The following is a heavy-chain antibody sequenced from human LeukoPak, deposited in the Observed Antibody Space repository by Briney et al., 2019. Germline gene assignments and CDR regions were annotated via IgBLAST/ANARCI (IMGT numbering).Heavy chain of an antibody. D-gene: IGHD5-24*01. CDR3: AKSLSSGDGYNYLDHYFDY. J-gene: IGHJ4*02. CDR1: GFTFSSYS. CDR2: ISTTSGNI. V-gene: IGHV3-21*04. Sequence: GGSLRLSCAASGFTFSSYSMNWVRQAPGKGLEWVAAISTTSGNIYYADSVKGRFTISRDNSKNSLYLQMNSLRPEDTALYYCAKSLSSGDGYNYLDHYFDYWGQGTLVTVSS.